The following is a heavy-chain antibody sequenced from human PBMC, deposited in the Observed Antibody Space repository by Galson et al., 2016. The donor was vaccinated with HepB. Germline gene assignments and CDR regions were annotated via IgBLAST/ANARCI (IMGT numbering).Heavy chain of an antibody. CDR3: ASHYGSGSVSRFAP. CDR1: GYTFTSYA. D-gene: IGHD3-10*01. Sequence: SVKVSCKASGYTFTSYAISWVRQAPGQGLEWMGWISAYNGNTNYAQNLQGRVTMTTDTSTSTAYMELRSLISDDTAVYYCASHYGSGSVSRFAPWGQGTLVTVSS. CDR2: ISAYNGNT. J-gene: IGHJ5*02. V-gene: IGHV1-18*01.